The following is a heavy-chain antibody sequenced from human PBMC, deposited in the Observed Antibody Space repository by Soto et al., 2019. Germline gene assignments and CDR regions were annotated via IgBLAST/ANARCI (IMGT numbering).Heavy chain of an antibody. J-gene: IGHJ3*01. V-gene: IGHV4-4*02. CDR1: GCSISSDSW. CDR3: AYNPCGGGTCHSAFDV. CDR2: IYHSGAT. Sequence: PSETLSLTCAVSGCSISSDSWWSWVRQPPGKGLECIGEIYHSGATHFNPSLKSRATMSEDRSKNQISLNLRSVTASDTAVYYCAYNPCGGGTCHSAFDVWGQGTMVTVS. D-gene: IGHD2-15*01.